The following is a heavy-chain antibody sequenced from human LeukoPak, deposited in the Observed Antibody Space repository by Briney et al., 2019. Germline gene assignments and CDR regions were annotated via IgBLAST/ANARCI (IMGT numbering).Heavy chain of an antibody. Sequence: GGSLRLSCAASGFTFSSYWMHWVRQAPGKGLVWVSRISSAGRSSNYADSVKGRFTISRDNAKNTLYLQMNSLRAEDTAVYYCAREHCDSSGGGYFDYWGQGTLVTVSS. CDR1: GFTFSSYW. J-gene: IGHJ4*02. CDR3: AREHCDSSGGGYFDY. V-gene: IGHV3-74*01. D-gene: IGHD3-22*01. CDR2: ISSAGRSS.